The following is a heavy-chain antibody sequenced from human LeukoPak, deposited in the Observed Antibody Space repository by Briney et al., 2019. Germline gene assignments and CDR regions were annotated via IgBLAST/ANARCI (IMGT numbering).Heavy chain of an antibody. CDR1: GGSINSNTYY. Sequence: SETLSLTCAVSGGSINSNTYYWGWIRQPPGKGLEWVGTVNSSASTSYNPSLRSRLAISVDTSKNQFSLRLSSVTAPDTAVYYCARRSRSGFFDYWGQGTLVTVSS. D-gene: IGHD3-10*01. J-gene: IGHJ4*02. CDR3: ARRSRSGFFDY. CDR2: VNSSAST. V-gene: IGHV4-39*01.